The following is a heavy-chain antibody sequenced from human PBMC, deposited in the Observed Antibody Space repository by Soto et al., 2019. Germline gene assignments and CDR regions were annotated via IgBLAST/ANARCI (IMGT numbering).Heavy chain of an antibody. Sequence: LGGSLRLSCAASGFTFSSYSMNWVRQAPGKGLEWVSSISSSSSYIYYADSVKGRFTISRDNAKNSLYLQMNSLRAEDTAVYYCARDLTGGDAFDIWGQGTMVTVSS. CDR1: GFTFSSYS. CDR3: ARDLTGGDAFDI. J-gene: IGHJ3*02. CDR2: ISSSSSYI. D-gene: IGHD7-27*01. V-gene: IGHV3-21*01.